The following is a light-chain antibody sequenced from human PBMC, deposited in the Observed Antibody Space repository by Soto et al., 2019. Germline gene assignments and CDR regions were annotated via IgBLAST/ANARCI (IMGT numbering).Light chain of an antibody. J-gene: IGLJ3*02. CDR1: SSNIGAGYD. CDR2: GNS. V-gene: IGLV1-40*01. Sequence: QSVLTQPPSVSGAPGQRVTISCTGSSSNIGAGYDVHWYQQLPGTAPKLLIYGNSNRPSGVPDRFSGSKSGTSASLAITGGQAEDEAAYYCHFSYNSPRGLVFGGGTKLTVL. CDR3: HFSYNSPRGLV.